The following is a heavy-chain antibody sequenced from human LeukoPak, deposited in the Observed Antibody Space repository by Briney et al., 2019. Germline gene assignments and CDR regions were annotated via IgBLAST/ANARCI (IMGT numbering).Heavy chain of an antibody. D-gene: IGHD4-23*01. CDR3: ARQKTVADFDY. CDR2: IYYTGST. Sequence: PSETLSLTCSVSGDSISFYFWTWIRQPPGKGLEWVGSIYYTGSTNYNPSLKSRVTISVDTSKNQFSLKLSSVTAADTAVYYCARQKTVADFDYWGQGTLVTVSS. CDR1: GDSISFYF. V-gene: IGHV4-59*08. J-gene: IGHJ4*02.